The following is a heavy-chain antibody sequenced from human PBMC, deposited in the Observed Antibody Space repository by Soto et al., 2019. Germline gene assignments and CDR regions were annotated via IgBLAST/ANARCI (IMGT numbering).Heavy chain of an antibody. J-gene: IGHJ6*02. CDR1: GGSISSYY. Sequence: PSETLSLTCTVSGGSISSYYWSWIRQPPGKGLEWIGYIYYSGSTNYNPSLKSRVTISVDTSKNQFSLKLSSVTAADTAVYYCARDRREVAVAGTKWAVGYYYYYGMDVWGQGTTVTVSS. V-gene: IGHV4-59*01. CDR2: IYYSGST. D-gene: IGHD6-19*01. CDR3: ARDRREVAVAGTKWAVGYYYYYGMDV.